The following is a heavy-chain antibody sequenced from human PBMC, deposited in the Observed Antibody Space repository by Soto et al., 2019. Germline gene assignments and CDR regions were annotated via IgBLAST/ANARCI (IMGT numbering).Heavy chain of an antibody. CDR3: ARDQRYCTNGVCYGYGMDV. V-gene: IGHV1-18*01. CDR1: GYTFTSYG. Sequence: ASVKVSCKASGYTFTSYGISWVRQAPGQGIEWMGWISAYNGNTNYAQKLQGRVTMTTDTSTSTAYMELRSLRSDDTAVYYCARDQRYCTNGVCYGYGMDVWGQGTTVTVSS. D-gene: IGHD2-8*01. CDR2: ISAYNGNT. J-gene: IGHJ6*02.